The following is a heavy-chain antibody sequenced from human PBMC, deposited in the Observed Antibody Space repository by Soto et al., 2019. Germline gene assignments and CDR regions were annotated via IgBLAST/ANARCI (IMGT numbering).Heavy chain of an antibody. CDR1: GYSFTSYW. V-gene: IGHV5-51*01. CDR2: IYPGDSDT. J-gene: IGHJ4*02. CDR3: ATRASSGCYYFDY. Sequence: GDSLKISCKGSGYSFTSYWIGWVRQMPGKGLEWMGIIYPGDSDTRYSPSFQGQVTISADQSISTAYLQWSSLKASDTAMYYCATRASSGCYYFDYWDQGTLVSVSS. D-gene: IGHD6-19*01.